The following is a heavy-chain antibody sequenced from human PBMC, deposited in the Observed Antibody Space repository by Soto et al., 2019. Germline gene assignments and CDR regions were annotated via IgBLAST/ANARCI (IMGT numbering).Heavy chain of an antibody. V-gene: IGHV1-3*01. D-gene: IGHD4-17*01. CDR1: GYTFTSYA. CDR3: ARGRTTVTTTPFFVY. CDR2: INAGNGNT. Sequence: ASVKVSCKASGYTFTSYAMHWVRQAPGQRLEWMGWINAGNGNTKYSQKFQGRVTITRDTSASTAYMELSSLRSEDTAVYYCARGRTTVTTTPFFVYWGQGTLVTGS. J-gene: IGHJ4*02.